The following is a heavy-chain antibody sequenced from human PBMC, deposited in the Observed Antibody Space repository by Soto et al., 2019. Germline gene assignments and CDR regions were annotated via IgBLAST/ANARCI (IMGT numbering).Heavy chain of an antibody. CDR2: IIPILGIA. CDR1: GGTFSSYT. CDR3: AGQTGYTVALDY. Sequence: QVQLVQSGAEVKKPGSSVKVSCKASGGTFSSYTISWVRQAPGQGLEWMGRIIPILGIANYAQKFQGRVTITAHKSTSTAYMELSSLRSEDTAVYYCAGQTGYTVALDYWGQGTLVTVSS. V-gene: IGHV1-69*02. D-gene: IGHD2-2*02. J-gene: IGHJ4*02.